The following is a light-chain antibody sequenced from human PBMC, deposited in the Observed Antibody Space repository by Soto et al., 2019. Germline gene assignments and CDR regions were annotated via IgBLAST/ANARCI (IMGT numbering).Light chain of an antibody. CDR1: SSDIGAYNS. V-gene: IGLV2-14*01. Sequence: QSALTQPASVSGSPGQSITISCTGTSSDIGAYNSVSWYQQHPGKAPKLIVFQVSFRPSAVSDRFSGSKSDNTASLTISGLQTEDEADYYCISYTDRQSYLFGTGTKVTVL. CDR2: QVS. CDR3: ISYTDRQSYL. J-gene: IGLJ1*01.